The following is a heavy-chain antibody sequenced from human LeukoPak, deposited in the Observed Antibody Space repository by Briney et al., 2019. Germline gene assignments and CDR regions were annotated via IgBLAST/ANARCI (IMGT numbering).Heavy chain of an antibody. CDR2: IIPIFGTA. Sequence: SVKVSCKASGGTFSSYAISWVRQAPGQGLEWMGGIIPIFGTANYAQKFQGRVTITADESTSTAYMELGSLRSEDTAVYYCAGDIVVVPAALNWFDPWGQGTLVTVSS. D-gene: IGHD2-2*01. V-gene: IGHV1-69*13. CDR1: GGTFSSYA. J-gene: IGHJ5*02. CDR3: AGDIVVVPAALNWFDP.